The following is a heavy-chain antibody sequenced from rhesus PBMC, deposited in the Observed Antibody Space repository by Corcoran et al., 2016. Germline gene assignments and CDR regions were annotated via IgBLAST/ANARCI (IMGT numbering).Heavy chain of an antibody. J-gene: IGHJ4*01. Sequence: QVQLQESGPGVVKPSETLSLTCAVSGGTISSGYCYWSWIRQPPGKGLEWIGGIYSNSESTNYNPSLKSRVTISKDTSKNQFSLKLSSVTATDTAVYYCARLEWGFDYWGQGVLVTVSS. CDR3: ARLEWGFDY. CDR1: GGTISSGYCY. D-gene: IGHD3-22*01. CDR2: IYSNSEST. V-gene: IGHV4S12*01.